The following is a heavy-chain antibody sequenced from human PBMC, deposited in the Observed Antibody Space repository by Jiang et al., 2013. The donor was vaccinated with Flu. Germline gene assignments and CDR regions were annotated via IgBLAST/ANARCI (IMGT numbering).Heavy chain of an antibody. CDR3: ARDRRRDGSYLLDY. V-gene: IGHV1-18*01. Sequence: EVKKPGAVTCRSRARLLVTVSPVMLSAGCDRPPGQGLERMGWINPYNGNTDYAQKYRGRVSMTTDTSTSTVFLELGSLKSDDTAVYYCARDRRRDGSYLLDYWGQGTLVTVSS. CDR1: VTVSPVML. J-gene: IGHJ4*02. CDR2: INPYNGNT. D-gene: IGHD1-14*01.